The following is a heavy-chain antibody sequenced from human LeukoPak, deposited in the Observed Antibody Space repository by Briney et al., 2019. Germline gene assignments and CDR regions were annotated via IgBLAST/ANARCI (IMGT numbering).Heavy chain of an antibody. CDR2: IRSDGSNK. J-gene: IGHJ2*01. CDR3: AKDLSSDGGNSLGYFDL. Sequence: GGSLRLSCAASGFTFSDFGMHWVRQAPGKGLEWVALIRSDGSNKYYAESVKGRFTISRDSSKNTLFLQMNSLRVEDTAVYYCAKDLSSDGGNSLGYFDLWGRGTLVTVSS. V-gene: IGHV3-30*02. CDR1: GFTFSDFG. D-gene: IGHD4-23*01.